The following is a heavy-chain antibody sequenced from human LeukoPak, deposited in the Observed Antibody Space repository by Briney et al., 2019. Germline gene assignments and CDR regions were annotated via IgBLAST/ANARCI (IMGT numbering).Heavy chain of an antibody. D-gene: IGHD5-12*01. CDR1: GFTFSSYW. Sequence: PGGSLRLSCAASGFTFSSYWMSWVRQAPGKGLEWVANIKQDGSEKYYVDSVKGRFTISRDNAKNSLYLQMSSLRAEDTAVYYCARASGYDFFDYWGQGTLVTVSS. CDR3: ARASGYDFFDY. J-gene: IGHJ4*02. CDR2: IKQDGSEK. V-gene: IGHV3-7*04.